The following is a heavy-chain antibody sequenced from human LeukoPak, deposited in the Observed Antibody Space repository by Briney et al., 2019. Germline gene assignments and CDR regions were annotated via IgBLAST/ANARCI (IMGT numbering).Heavy chain of an antibody. CDR2: INHSGST. CDR1: GGSFSGYY. J-gene: IGHJ4*02. CDR3: ARGSPYDIAARLAV. D-gene: IGHD6-6*01. V-gene: IGHV4-34*01. Sequence: SEALSLTCAVYGGSFSGYYWSWIRQPPGKGLEWIGEINHSGSTNYNPPLKSRVTISVDTSKNQFSLKLSSVTAADTAVYYCARGSPYDIAARLAVWGQGTLVTVSS.